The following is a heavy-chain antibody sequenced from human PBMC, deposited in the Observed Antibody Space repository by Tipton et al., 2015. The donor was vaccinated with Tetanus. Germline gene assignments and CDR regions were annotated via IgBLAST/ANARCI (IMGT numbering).Heavy chain of an antibody. CDR3: ARDREAFDF. D-gene: IGHD1-26*01. J-gene: IGHJ3*01. Sequence: QLVQSGAEVKKPGASVKVSCKTSGHTFTHYYLHWVRQAPGQGLEWMGMIYPSDGSTSYAQKLQGRVTMTRDTPTSTVYMELSSLRSEDTAVYYCARDREAFDFWGQGTMVTVSS. CDR2: IYPSDGST. V-gene: IGHV1-46*04. CDR1: GHTFTHYY.